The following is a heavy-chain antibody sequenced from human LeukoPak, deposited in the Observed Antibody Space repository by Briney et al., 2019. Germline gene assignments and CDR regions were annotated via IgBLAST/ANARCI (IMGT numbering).Heavy chain of an antibody. Sequence: GGSLRLAWAAGGFTLSRYGMRWVSQAGGEGRGWVSAIRGSGGSTYYADSVKGRFTISRDNSKNTLYLQMNSLRAEHTAVYYCAKDRVDYYDSSGYSPFRHWGQGTLVTVSS. CDR2: IRGSGGST. CDR3: AKDRVDYYDSSGYSPFRH. J-gene: IGHJ1*01. CDR1: GFTLSRYG. V-gene: IGHV3-23*01. D-gene: IGHD3-22*01.